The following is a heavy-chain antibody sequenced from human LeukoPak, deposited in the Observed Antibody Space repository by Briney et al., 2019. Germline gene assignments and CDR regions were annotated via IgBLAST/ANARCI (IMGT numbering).Heavy chain of an antibody. CDR3: ARDAPNADGLRYFDWLLYKDAFDI. J-gene: IGHJ3*02. D-gene: IGHD3-9*01. CDR2: ISAYNGNT. Sequence: GASVKVSCKASGYTFTSYGISWVRQAPGQGLEWMGWISAYNGNTNYAQKLQGRVTMTTDTSTSTAYMELRSLRSDDTAVYYCARDAPNADGLRYFDWLLYKDAFDIWGQGTMVTVSS. V-gene: IGHV1-18*01. CDR1: GYTFTSYG.